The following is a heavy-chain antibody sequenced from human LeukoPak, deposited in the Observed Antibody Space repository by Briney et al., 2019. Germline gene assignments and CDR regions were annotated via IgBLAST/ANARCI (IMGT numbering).Heavy chain of an antibody. Sequence: GRSLRLSCAASGLTFSSYGMHWVRQAPGKGLEWVAVIWYDGSNKYYADSVKGRFTISRDDSKNTLYLQMNSLRAEDTAVYYCARDGGLTGCYPNWFDPWGQGTLVTVSS. CDR1: GLTFSSYG. V-gene: IGHV3-33*01. J-gene: IGHJ5*02. D-gene: IGHD3-9*01. CDR2: IWYDGSNK. CDR3: ARDGGLTGCYPNWFDP.